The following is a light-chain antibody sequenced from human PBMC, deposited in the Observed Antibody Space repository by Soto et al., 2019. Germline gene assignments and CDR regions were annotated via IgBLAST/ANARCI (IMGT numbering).Light chain of an antibody. Sequence: DIVMTQSPLSLPVTPGEPASISCRSSQSLLHSNGYNYLDWYLQKPGHSPQLLIYLGSNRPSGVRGSFSGGGSGSDFTLKIRGGEAEDVGFYYCMQRLECAFIFGPGTRVDIK. J-gene: IGKJ3*01. CDR2: LGS. V-gene: IGKV2-28*01. CDR3: MQRLECAFI. CDR1: QSLLHSNGYNY.